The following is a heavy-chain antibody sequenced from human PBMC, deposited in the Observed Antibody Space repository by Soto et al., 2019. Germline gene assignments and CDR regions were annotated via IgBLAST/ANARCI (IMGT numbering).Heavy chain of an antibody. Sequence: GESLKISCKGSGYSFTSYWIGWVRQVPGKGLEWMGIIYPGDSDTRYSPSFQGQVTISADKSISTAYLQWSSLKASDTAMYYCARRGSRKLYGMDVWGQGTTVTVPS. V-gene: IGHV5-51*01. J-gene: IGHJ6*02. CDR2: IYPGDSDT. CDR3: ARRGSRKLYGMDV. CDR1: GYSFTSYW. D-gene: IGHD2-2*01.